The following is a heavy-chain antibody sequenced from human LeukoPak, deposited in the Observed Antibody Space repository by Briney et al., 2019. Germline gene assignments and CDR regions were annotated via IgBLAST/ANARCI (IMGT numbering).Heavy chain of an antibody. J-gene: IGHJ4*02. D-gene: IGHD6-6*01. Sequence: PGGSLRLSCAASGFTFDDYAMHWVRQAPEKGLEWVSGISWNSGSIGYADSVKGRFTISRDNAKNSLYLQMNSLRAEDTALYYCLSSSGYWGQGTLVTVSS. V-gene: IGHV3-9*01. CDR3: LSSSGY. CDR1: GFTFDDYA. CDR2: ISWNSGSI.